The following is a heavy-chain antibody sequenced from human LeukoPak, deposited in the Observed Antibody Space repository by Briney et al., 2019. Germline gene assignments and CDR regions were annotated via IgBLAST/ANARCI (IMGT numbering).Heavy chain of an antibody. J-gene: IGHJ4*02. CDR3: TTCYDILTGYCAFDY. V-gene: IGHV3-15*01. Sequence: PGGSLRLSCAASGFTFSNAWMSWVRQAPGKGLEWVGRIKSKTDGGTTDYAAPVKGRFTISRDDSKHTLYLQMNSLKTEDTAVYYCTTCYDILTGYCAFDYWGQGTLVTVSS. CDR1: GFTFSNAW. CDR2: IKSKTDGGTT. D-gene: IGHD3-9*01.